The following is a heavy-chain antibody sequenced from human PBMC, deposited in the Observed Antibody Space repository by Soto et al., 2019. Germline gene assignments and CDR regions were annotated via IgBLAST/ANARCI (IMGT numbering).Heavy chain of an antibody. J-gene: IGHJ4*02. D-gene: IGHD2-21*02. V-gene: IGHV3-30*18. CDR3: AKGAVTAQFDY. CDR1: GFTFSSYG. CDR2: ISYDGSNK. Sequence: QVQLVESGGGVVQPGRSLRLSCAASGFTFSSYGMHWVRQAPGKGLEWVAVISYDGSNKYYADSVKGRFTISRDNSKNTLYLQINSLRAEDTAVYYCAKGAVTAQFDYWGQGTLVTVSS.